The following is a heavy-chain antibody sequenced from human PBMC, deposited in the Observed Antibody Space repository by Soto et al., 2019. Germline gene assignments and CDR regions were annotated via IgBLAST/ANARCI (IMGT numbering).Heavy chain of an antibody. CDR2: IDQNGIT. CDR3: ARLNRDYYYYGMDV. Sequence: SETLSLTCAVSGDPISSSKWWTWVRQTPGKGLEWIGKIDQNGITNYNPSLESRVTILKDNSKNQLSLKLTSVTAVDSAVYYCARLNRDYYYYGMDVWGQGATVTV. V-gene: IGHV4-4*02. CDR1: GDPISSSKW. J-gene: IGHJ6*02.